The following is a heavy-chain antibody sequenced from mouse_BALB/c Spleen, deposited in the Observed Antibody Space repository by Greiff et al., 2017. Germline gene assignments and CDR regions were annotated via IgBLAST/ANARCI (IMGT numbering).Heavy chain of an antibody. V-gene: IGHV14-3*02. Sequence: EVKLMESGAELVKPGASVKLSCTASGFNIKDTYMHWVKQRPEQGLEWIGRIDPANGNTKYDPKFQGKATITADTSSNTAYLQLSSLTSEDTAVYYCAREPNWDNYFDYWGQGTTLTVSS. D-gene: IGHD4-1*01. J-gene: IGHJ2*01. CDR2: IDPANGNT. CDR1: GFNIKDTY. CDR3: AREPNWDNYFDY.